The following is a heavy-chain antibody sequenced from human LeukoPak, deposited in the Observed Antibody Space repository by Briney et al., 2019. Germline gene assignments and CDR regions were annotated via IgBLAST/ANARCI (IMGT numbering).Heavy chain of an antibody. CDR2: ISSSSSYI. D-gene: IGHD3-22*01. Sequence: PGGSLRLSCAASGFTFSSYSMNWVRQAPGKGLEWVSSISSSSSYIYYADSVKGRFTISRDNAKNSLYLQMNSLRAEDTAVYYCARVRSHYYDSSGYLDYWGQGTLVTVSS. CDR1: GFTFSSYS. V-gene: IGHV3-21*01. J-gene: IGHJ4*02. CDR3: ARVRSHYYDSSGYLDY.